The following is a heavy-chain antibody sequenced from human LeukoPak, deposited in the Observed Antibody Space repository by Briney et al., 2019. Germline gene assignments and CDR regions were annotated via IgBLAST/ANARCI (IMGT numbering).Heavy chain of an antibody. Sequence: PGGSLRLSCAASGFTFSSYEMNWVRQAPGKGLEWVSYISSSGSTIYYADSVKGRFTISRDNSKNTLYLQMNSLRAEDTAVYYCANRDAFDIWGQGTMVTVSS. CDR2: ISSSGSTI. CDR3: ANRDAFDI. J-gene: IGHJ3*02. CDR1: GFTFSSYE. V-gene: IGHV3-48*03.